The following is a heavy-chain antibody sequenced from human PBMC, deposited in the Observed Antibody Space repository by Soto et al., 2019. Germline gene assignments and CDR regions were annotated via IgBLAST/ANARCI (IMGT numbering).Heavy chain of an antibody. D-gene: IGHD2-21*01. CDR3: AREGRLHCFES. Sequence: ETLSLTCAVSGDSIKTETWWSWLRQLPGTGLEWIGEIKHTGDANANPALRSRVSMSVDRTKNQFFLNLRSVSAADTAVYFCAREGRLHCFESWGQGTLVTVSS. CDR2: IKHTGDA. CDR1: GDSIKTETW. J-gene: IGHJ5*01. V-gene: IGHV4-4*01.